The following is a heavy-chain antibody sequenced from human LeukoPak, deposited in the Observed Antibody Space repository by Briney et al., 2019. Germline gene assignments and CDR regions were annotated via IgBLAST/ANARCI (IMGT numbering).Heavy chain of an antibody. D-gene: IGHD4-17*01. J-gene: IGHJ4*02. Sequence: ASVKVSCKTSGYTFTNYDIYRVRQAPGQGLECMGWINTNTGNPTYAQGFTGRFVFSLDTSVSTAYLQISSLKAEDTAVYYCARVKYADFSDYWGQGTLVTVSS. CDR3: ARVKYADFSDY. V-gene: IGHV7-4-1*02. CDR1: GYTFTNYD. CDR2: INTNTGNP.